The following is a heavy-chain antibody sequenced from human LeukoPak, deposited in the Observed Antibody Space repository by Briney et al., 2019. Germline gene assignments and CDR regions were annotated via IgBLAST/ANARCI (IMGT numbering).Heavy chain of an antibody. Sequence: SETLSLTCTVSGGSISSYYWSWIRQPPGKGLEWIGYMYNSGITNYNPSLKSRVTMSVDRSKNQFSLKLSSVTAADTALYYCARKGDRGSAGFFDYWGQGTLVTVSS. CDR2: MYNSGIT. CDR3: ARKGDRGSAGFFDY. V-gene: IGHV4-59*01. J-gene: IGHJ4*02. D-gene: IGHD1-26*01. CDR1: GGSISSYY.